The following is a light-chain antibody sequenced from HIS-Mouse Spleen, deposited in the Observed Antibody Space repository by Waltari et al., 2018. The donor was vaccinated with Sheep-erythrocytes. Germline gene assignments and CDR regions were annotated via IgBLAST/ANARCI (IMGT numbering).Light chain of an antibody. CDR2: QDS. V-gene: IGLV3-1*01. CDR1: TLGDKY. CDR3: QAWDSSTAV. J-gene: IGLJ2*01. Sequence: SYELTQPPSVSMSPGQTASITCSGDTLGDKYACWYQQKPGQSPVLVIYQDSKRPSGIPERFSGSNSGNTATLTISGTQAMDEADYYCQAWDSSTAVFGGGTKLTVL.